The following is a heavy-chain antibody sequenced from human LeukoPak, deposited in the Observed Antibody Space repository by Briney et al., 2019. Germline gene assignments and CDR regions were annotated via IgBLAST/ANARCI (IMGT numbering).Heavy chain of an antibody. CDR2: IYYSGST. CDR1: GGSISSYY. CDR3: ARAPYYYDSSGYYYVFDY. D-gene: IGHD3-22*01. V-gene: IGHV4-59*01. Sequence: PSETLSLTCTVSGGSISSYYWSWIRQPPGKGLEWIGYIYYSGSTNYNPSLKSRVTISVDTPKNQFSLKLSSVTAADTAVYYCARAPYYYDSSGYYYVFDYWGQGTLVTVSS. J-gene: IGHJ4*02.